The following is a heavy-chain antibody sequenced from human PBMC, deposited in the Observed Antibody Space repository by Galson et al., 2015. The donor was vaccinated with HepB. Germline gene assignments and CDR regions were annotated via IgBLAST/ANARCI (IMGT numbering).Heavy chain of an antibody. CDR3: ARDLGFVLDY. J-gene: IGHJ4*02. CDR1: GFTFSSYG. D-gene: IGHD3-16*01. Sequence: SLRLSCAASGFTFSSYGMYWVRQAPGKGLEWVAVIWYDGSIEYYRDSVRGRFTVSRDNSRNTLYLQMSSLRAEDTAVYYCARDLGFVLDYWGQGTLVIVSS. V-gene: IGHV3-33*01. CDR2: IWYDGSIE.